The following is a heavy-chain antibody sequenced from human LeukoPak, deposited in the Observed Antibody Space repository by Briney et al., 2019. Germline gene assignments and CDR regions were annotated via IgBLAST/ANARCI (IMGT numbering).Heavy chain of an antibody. CDR1: GFTFNNYA. CDR2: ISGNGGFT. V-gene: IGHV3-23*01. J-gene: IGHJ4*02. D-gene: IGHD6-13*01. CDR3: AKDYSSSWAVLDY. Sequence: PGGSLRLSCAASGFTFNNYAMSWVRQAPGKGLEWVSVISGNGGFTYSADSVKGRFTISRDNSKNTLYLQMNSLRAEDTAVYYCAKDYSSSWAVLDYWGQGTLVTVSS.